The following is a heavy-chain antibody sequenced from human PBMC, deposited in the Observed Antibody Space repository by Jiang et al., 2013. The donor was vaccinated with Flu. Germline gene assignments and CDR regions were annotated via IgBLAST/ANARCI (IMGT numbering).Heavy chain of an antibody. J-gene: IGHJ3*02. D-gene: IGHD3-22*01. Sequence: SGAEVKKPGASVKVSCKASGYTFTGYYMHWVRQAPGQGLEWMGWINPNSGGTNYAQKFQGWVTMTRDTSISTAYMELSRLRSDDAAVYYCARGTHYYDSSGYSQKGAFDIWGQGTMVTVSS. V-gene: IGHV1-2*04. CDR3: ARGTHYYDSSGYSQKGAFDI. CDR1: GYTFTGYY. CDR2: INPNSGGT.